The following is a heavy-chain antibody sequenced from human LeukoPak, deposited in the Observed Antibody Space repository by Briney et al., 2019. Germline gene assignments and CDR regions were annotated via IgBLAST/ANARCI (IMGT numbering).Heavy chain of an antibody. CDR1: SGSISSNKW. CDR2: IYLSGTT. Sequence: SETLSLTCTVSSGSISSNKWWSWVRQPPGKGLEWIGEIYLSGTTNYSPSLKSRVTMSVDTSKNQFSLKLSSVTAADTAVYYCARTWSYGSGSYLNYWGQGTLVTVSS. CDR3: ARTWSYGSGSYLNY. V-gene: IGHV4-4*02. D-gene: IGHD3-10*01. J-gene: IGHJ4*02.